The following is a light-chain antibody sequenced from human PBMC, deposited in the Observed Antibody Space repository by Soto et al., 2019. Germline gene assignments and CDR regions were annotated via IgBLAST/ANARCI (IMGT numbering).Light chain of an antibody. CDR2: DAS. CDR3: QQFNNYSYT. Sequence: AIPLTQSPSSLSASVGDRGTITCRASQGISSALAWYQQKPGKAPKLLIYDASSLESGVPSRFSGSGSGTDFTLTISSLQPEDFATYYCQQFNNYSYTFGQGTKLEIK. V-gene: IGKV1D-13*01. J-gene: IGKJ2*01. CDR1: QGISSA.